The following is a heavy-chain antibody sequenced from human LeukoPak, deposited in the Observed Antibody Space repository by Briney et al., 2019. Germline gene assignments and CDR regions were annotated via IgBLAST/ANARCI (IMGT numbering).Heavy chain of an antibody. CDR3: AREGSSSGWRPFDI. J-gene: IGHJ3*02. Sequence: SETLSLTCSVSGGSISSYYWSWIRQPAGKGLEWIGRIKNSGNTNYNPSLESPVTLSLDTSKNQFSLNLSSMTAADTAVYYCAREGSSSGWRPFDIWGQGTVVTVSS. V-gene: IGHV4-4*07. D-gene: IGHD6-19*01. CDR1: GGSISSYY. CDR2: IKNSGNT.